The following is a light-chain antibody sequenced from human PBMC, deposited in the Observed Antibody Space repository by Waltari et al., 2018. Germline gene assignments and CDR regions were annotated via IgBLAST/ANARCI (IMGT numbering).Light chain of an antibody. Sequence: QAALTQPAAVAGSPGQSVTISGTGTSSEVGGYNYVSWYQQHPGNAPKLMIYEVTHRPSGVSNRFPVSKSGTTASLTISGLQAEDEADYYCSSYTSSTYPVVFGGGTKLTVL. CDR2: EVT. CDR1: SSEVGGYNY. CDR3: SSYTSSTYPVV. V-gene: IGLV2-14*01. J-gene: IGLJ2*01.